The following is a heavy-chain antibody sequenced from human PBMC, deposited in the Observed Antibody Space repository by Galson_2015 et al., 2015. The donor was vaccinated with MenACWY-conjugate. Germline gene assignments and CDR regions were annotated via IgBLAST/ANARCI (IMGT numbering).Heavy chain of an antibody. Sequence: SLRLSCAASGFTFSSYAMSWVRQAPGKGLEWVSAISGSGGSTYYADSVKGRFTISRDNSKNTLYLQMKSLRAEDTAVYYCAAQWLLLGAFDMWGQGTMVTVSS. CDR2: ISGSGGST. D-gene: IGHD6-19*01. J-gene: IGHJ3*02. V-gene: IGHV3-23*01. CDR1: GFTFSSYA. CDR3: AAQWLLLGAFDM.